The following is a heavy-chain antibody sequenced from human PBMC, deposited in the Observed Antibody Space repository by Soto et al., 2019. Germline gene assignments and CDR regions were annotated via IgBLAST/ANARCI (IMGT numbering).Heavy chain of an antibody. J-gene: IGHJ4*02. Sequence: SLTCTVSVCSISSGDCYWSWIRQPPGKGLEWIGYIYYSGSTYYNPSLKSRVTISVDTSKNQFSLKLSSVTAADTAVYYCARDGDYFDYWGQGTLVTVSS. CDR3: ARDGDYFDY. D-gene: IGHD3-16*01. CDR1: VCSISSGDCY. CDR2: IYYSGST. V-gene: IGHV4-30-4*01.